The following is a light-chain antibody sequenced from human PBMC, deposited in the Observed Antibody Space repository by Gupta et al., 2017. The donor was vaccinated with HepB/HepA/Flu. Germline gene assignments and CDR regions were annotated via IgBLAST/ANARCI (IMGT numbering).Light chain of an antibody. Sequence: ESVLTQSPATLSLSPGERATLSCRASQSVSSYLAWYQQKPGQAPRLLIYDVSNRATGVRARCSGSGGGTDFNLTISSREPEDFAVYFCQQRGDGHPTRTFGQGTKVEVK. J-gene: IGKJ1*01. CDR3: QQRGDGHPTRT. V-gene: IGKV3D-11*02. CDR2: DVS. CDR1: QSVSSY.